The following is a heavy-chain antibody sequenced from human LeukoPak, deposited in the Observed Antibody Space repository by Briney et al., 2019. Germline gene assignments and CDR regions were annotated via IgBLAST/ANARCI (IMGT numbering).Heavy chain of an antibody. CDR2: INHSGST. V-gene: IGHV4-34*01. CDR1: GGSFSSYY. CDR3: ARGIMAGTYYYYYYMDV. Sequence: SETLSPTCAVYGGSFSSYYWNWIRQPPGKGLEWIGEINHSGSTNYNPSLKSRVTISVDTSKNQFSLKLSSVTAADTALYYCARGIMAGTYYYYYYMDVWGKGTTVTVSS. J-gene: IGHJ6*03. D-gene: IGHD6-19*01.